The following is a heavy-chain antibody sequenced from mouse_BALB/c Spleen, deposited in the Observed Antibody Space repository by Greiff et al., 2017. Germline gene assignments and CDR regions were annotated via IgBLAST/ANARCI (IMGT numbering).Heavy chain of an antibody. CDR1: GYSFTGSY. CDR2: IIPYNGAT. D-gene: IGHD2-4*01. Sequence: EVQLQQSGPELVKPGASVKISCKASGYSFTGSYMHWVKQSHVKSLEWIGRIIPYNGATSYNQNFKDKASLTVDKSSSTAYMELHSLTSEDSAVYYCASNDYDSSWGSWGQGTLVTVSA. CDR3: ASNDYDSSWGS. V-gene: IGHV1-26*01. J-gene: IGHJ3*02.